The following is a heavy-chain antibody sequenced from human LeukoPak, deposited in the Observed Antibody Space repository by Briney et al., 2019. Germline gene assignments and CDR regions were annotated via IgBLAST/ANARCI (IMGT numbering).Heavy chain of an antibody. CDR3: ARASRVGIRGFDY. D-gene: IGHD5-24*01. CDR1: GDIVSSNSAA. Sequence: SQTLSLTCAISGDIVSSNSAAWNWIRQSPSRGLEWLGRTYYTSKWYNDYAVSVKGRIAINPDTSKNQFSLQLNSVTPEDTAVYYCARASRVGIRGFDYWGQGTLVTVSS. CDR2: TYYTSKWYN. V-gene: IGHV6-1*01. J-gene: IGHJ4*02.